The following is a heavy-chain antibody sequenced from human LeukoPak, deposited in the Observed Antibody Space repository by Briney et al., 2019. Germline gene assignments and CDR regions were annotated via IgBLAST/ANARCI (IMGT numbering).Heavy chain of an antibody. J-gene: IGHJ5*02. CDR2: INHSGST. D-gene: IGHD6-13*01. Sequence: SETLSLTCAVYGGSFSGYYWGWIRQPPGKGLEWIGEINHSGSTNYNPSLKSRVTISVDTSKNQFSLKLSSVTAADTAVYYCARGARHIAAAGNYNWFDPWGQGTLVTVSS. CDR1: GGSFSGYY. V-gene: IGHV4-34*01. CDR3: ARGARHIAAAGNYNWFDP.